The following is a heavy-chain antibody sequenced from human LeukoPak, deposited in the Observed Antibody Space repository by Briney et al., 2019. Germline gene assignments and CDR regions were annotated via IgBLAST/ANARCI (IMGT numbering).Heavy chain of an antibody. V-gene: IGHV3-9*01. D-gene: IGHD3-3*01. CDR3: AKDFYDFWGGKGSWFDP. Sequence: GGSLRLSCAASGFTFAVYAMHWVRQAPGKGLEWVSGISWNSGSIGYADSVKGRFTISRDNAKNSLYLQMNSLRAEDTALYYCAKDFYDFWGGKGSWFDPWGQGTLVTVSS. CDR1: GFTFAVYA. CDR2: ISWNSGSI. J-gene: IGHJ5*02.